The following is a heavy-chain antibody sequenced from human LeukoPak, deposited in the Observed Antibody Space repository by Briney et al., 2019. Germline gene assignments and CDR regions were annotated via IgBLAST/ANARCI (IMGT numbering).Heavy chain of an antibody. Sequence: SETLSLTCAVSGGSISSNNWWSWVRQPPGRGLEWIGEIYHSGNTKYNPSLKGRVTISVDKSNNQFSLKLTSVTAADTAVYFCASGDSSGWSYEHDYWGQGTQVTVSS. CDR1: GGSISSNNW. CDR2: IYHSGNT. J-gene: IGHJ4*02. V-gene: IGHV4-4*02. CDR3: ASGDSSGWSYEHDY. D-gene: IGHD6-19*01.